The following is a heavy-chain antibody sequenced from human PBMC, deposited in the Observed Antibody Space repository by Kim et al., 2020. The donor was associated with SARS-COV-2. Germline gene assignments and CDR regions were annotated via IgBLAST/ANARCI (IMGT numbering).Heavy chain of an antibody. V-gene: IGHV3-48*03. CDR1: GFTFGTYE. Sequence: GGSLRLSCIASGFTFGTYEMNWVRQAPGKGLEWVSYISHSATRIFYADSVKGRFTVSRDNAKNSLYLQINSLRAEDTAVYYCARAGSGSYLLYWGQGTLVTVSS. CDR3: ARAGSGSYLLY. J-gene: IGHJ4*02. CDR2: ISHSATRI. D-gene: IGHD3-10*01.